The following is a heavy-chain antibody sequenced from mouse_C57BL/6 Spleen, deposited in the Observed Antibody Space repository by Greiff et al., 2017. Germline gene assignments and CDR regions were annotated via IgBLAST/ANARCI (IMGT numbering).Heavy chain of an antibody. CDR3: ARKVSHWYFDV. D-gene: IGHD2-2*01. Sequence: QVQLQQSGAELVKPGASVKISCKASGYAFSSYWMNWVKQRPGKGLEWIGQIYPGDGDTNYNGKFKGKATLTADKSSSTAYMQPSSLTSEDSAVYFCARKVSHWYFDVWGTGTTVTVSS. V-gene: IGHV1-80*01. CDR1: GYAFSSYW. CDR2: IYPGDGDT. J-gene: IGHJ1*03.